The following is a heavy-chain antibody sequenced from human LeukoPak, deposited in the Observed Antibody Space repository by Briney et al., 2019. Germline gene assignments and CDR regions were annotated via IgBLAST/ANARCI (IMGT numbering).Heavy chain of an antibody. CDR2: TGWAGGTT. Sequence: GGSLRLSCATSGFNFDRYTIHWVRQAPGKGLEWVSLTGWAGGTTYYSDSVRGRFTISRDSGKNSVYLQMNSLTTDDTAFYFCAKELDTMFFDYWGQGALVTVSS. J-gene: IGHJ4*02. D-gene: IGHD5-18*01. CDR3: AKELDTMFFDY. V-gene: IGHV3-43*01. CDR1: GFNFDRYT.